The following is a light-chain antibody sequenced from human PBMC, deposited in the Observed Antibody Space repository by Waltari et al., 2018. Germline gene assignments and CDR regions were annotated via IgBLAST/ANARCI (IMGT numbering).Light chain of an antibody. Sequence: QSALTQPASVSGSSGQSSTTAVTGSSSDVGAYSYVSWYQQDPRNAPTLLIFDVSNRPSGVSNRFSGYKSGNTASLTISGLQAEDEADYYCSSYTSSSTLELFGGGTSLTVL. V-gene: IGLV2-14*03. CDR1: SSDVGAYSY. CDR3: SSYTSSSTLEL. J-gene: IGLJ2*01. CDR2: DVS.